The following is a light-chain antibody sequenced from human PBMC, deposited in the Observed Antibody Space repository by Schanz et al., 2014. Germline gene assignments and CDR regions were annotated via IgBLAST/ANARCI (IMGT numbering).Light chain of an antibody. CDR1: QTVTSNY. CDR2: GAF. Sequence: PGERAALSCRASQTVTSNYLAWYQRKPGQAPRLLIYGAFTRATAIPDRFSGSGSGTDFTLTISRLEPEDFAVYYCQQYGNTPPYTFGQGTKLEIK. V-gene: IGKV3-20*01. CDR3: QQYGNTPPYT. J-gene: IGKJ2*01.